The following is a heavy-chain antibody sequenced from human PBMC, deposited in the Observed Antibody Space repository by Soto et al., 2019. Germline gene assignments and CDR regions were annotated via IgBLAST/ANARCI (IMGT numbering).Heavy chain of an antibody. CDR3: ARGRIIVAGGFDP. D-gene: IGHD6-19*01. CDR2: MNPSTGNT. V-gene: IGHV1-8*01. J-gene: IGHJ5*02. CDR1: GYTFTSYD. Sequence: QVQLVQSGAEVKKPGASVKVSCKASGYTFTSYDIIWVRQATGQGLEWMGWMNPSTGNTDSAEKFQGRLTITRNTAISTVNMELSSLSVEDTAVYYCARGRIIVAGGFDPWGQGTLVTVSS.